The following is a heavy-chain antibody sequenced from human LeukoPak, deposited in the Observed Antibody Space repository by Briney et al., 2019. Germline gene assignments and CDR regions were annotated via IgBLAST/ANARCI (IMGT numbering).Heavy chain of an antibody. CDR3: ASLEQLLALFDY. V-gene: IGHV4-39*01. Sequence: PSETLSLTCTVSGGSISSSSYYWGWIRQPPGKGLEWIGSIYYSGSTYYNPSLKSRVTISVDTSKNQFSLKLSSVTAADTAVYYCASLEQLLALFDYWGQGTLVTVSS. J-gene: IGHJ4*02. CDR2: IYYSGST. CDR1: GGSISSSSYY. D-gene: IGHD6-19*01.